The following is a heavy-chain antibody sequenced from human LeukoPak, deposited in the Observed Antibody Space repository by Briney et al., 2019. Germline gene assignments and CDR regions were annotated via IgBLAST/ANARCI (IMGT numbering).Heavy chain of an antibody. CDR3: ARRMQQPPYYFDY. D-gene: IGHD6-13*01. J-gene: IGHJ4*02. CDR1: GFTFSSYA. Sequence: GGSLRLSCAASGFTFSSYAMHWVRQAPGKGLEWVAVISYDGSNKYYADSVKGRFTISRDNAKNSLYLQMNSLRAEDTAVYYCARRMQQPPYYFDYWGQGTLVTVSS. CDR2: ISYDGSNK. V-gene: IGHV3-30-3*01.